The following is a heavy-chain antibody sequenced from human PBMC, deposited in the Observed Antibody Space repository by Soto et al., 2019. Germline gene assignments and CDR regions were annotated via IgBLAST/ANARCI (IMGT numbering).Heavy chain of an antibody. J-gene: IGHJ4*02. Sequence: PGESLKISCKGSGYSFTIYCIGWVLQMPGKGLEWMGIIYPGDSDTRYSPSFQGQVTISADKSISTAYLQWSSLKASDTAMYYCARPPTSSSNCPPVYWGQGTLVTVSS. D-gene: IGHD6-6*01. V-gene: IGHV5-51*01. CDR2: IYPGDSDT. CDR1: GYSFTIYC. CDR3: ARPPTSSSNCPPVY.